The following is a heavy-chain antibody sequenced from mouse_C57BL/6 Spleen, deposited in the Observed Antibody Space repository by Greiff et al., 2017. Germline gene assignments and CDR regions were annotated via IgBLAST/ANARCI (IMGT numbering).Heavy chain of an antibody. V-gene: IGHV1-64*01. CDR3: ATLDGYYAMDY. J-gene: IGHJ4*01. Sequence: QVQLQQPGAELVKPGASVKLSCKASGYTFTSYWMHWVKQRPGQGLEWIGMIHPNSGSTNYNEKFKSKATLTVDKSSSTAYMQLSSLTSEDSAVYYGATLDGYYAMDYWGQGTSVTVSS. CDR2: IHPNSGST. CDR1: GYTFTSYW. D-gene: IGHD2-3*01.